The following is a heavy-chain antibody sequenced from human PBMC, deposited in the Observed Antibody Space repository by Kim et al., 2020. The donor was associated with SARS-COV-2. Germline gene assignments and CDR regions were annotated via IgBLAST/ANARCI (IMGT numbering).Heavy chain of an antibody. V-gene: IGHV1-2*05. Sequence: ASVKVSCKASGYTFTGYYMHWVRQAPGQGLEWMGRINPNSGGTNYAQKFQGRVTMTRDTSISTAYMELSRLRSDDTVVYYCAREAYDFPYYYGMDVWGQGTTVTVSS. CDR3: AREAYDFPYYYGMDV. CDR2: INPNSGGT. J-gene: IGHJ6*02. D-gene: IGHD3-3*01. CDR1: GYTFTGYY.